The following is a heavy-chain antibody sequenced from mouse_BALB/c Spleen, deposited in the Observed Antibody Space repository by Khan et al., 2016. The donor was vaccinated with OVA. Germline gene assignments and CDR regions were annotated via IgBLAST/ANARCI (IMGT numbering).Heavy chain of an antibody. V-gene: IGHV2-2*02. Sequence: QVRLQQSGPGLVQPSQSLSITCTVSGFSLTTYGVHWVRQSPGKGLEWLGVIWSGGSTDYNAAFISRLSISKDSSKSQVFFKMNSLQVNDTAIYYCGRNYDYDEGLAYWGQGTLVTVSA. J-gene: IGHJ3*01. CDR3: GRNYDYDEGLAY. CDR2: IWSGGST. CDR1: GFSLTTYG. D-gene: IGHD2-4*01.